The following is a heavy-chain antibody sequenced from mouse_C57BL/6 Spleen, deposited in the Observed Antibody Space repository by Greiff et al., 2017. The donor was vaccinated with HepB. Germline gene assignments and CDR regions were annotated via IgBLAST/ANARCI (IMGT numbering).Heavy chain of an antibody. CDR2: ISSGSSTI. D-gene: IGHD4-1*02. V-gene: IGHV5-17*01. CDR3: ARTNWDYYAMDY. CDR1: GFTFSDYG. Sequence: EVQLQESGGGLVKPGGSLKLSCAASGFTFSDYGMHWVRQAPEKGLEWVAYISSGSSTIYYADTVKGRFTISRDNAKNTLFLQMTSLRSEDTAMYYCARTNWDYYAMDYWGQGTSVTVSS. J-gene: IGHJ4*01.